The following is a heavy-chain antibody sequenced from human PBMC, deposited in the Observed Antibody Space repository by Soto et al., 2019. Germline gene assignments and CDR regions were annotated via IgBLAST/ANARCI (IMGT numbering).Heavy chain of an antibody. CDR3: ARHAPYGDYDY. CDR1: GGSVNSVDYY. V-gene: IGHV4-61*08. Sequence: PSETLSLTCTFSGGSVNSVDYYLSWIRQPPAEGLEWIGYIYYSGSTNYNPSLKSRVTMSVDTSKNQFSLKLNSVTAADTAVYYCARHAPYGDYDYWGQGTLVTVSS. CDR2: IYYSGST. J-gene: IGHJ4*02. D-gene: IGHD4-17*01.